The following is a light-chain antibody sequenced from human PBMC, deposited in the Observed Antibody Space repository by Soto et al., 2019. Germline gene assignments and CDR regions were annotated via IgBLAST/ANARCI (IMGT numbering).Light chain of an antibody. CDR2: AAS. Sequence: DIQMTQSPASLSASVGDRVTITCRASQSISTYLNRYQQKPGVAPRLLIYAASTLQSGVPPRFSGSGSGADFTLTISSLQPDDFATYFCQQSYTTSYTFGQGTNLEI. J-gene: IGKJ2*01. V-gene: IGKV1-39*01. CDR1: QSISTY. CDR3: QQSYTTSYT.